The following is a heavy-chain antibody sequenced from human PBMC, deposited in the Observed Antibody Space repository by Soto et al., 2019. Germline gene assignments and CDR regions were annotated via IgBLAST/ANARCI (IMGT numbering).Heavy chain of an antibody. V-gene: IGHV4-34*01. CDR2: INHSGST. D-gene: IGHD4-17*01. CDR3: ARGDGDKTFDY. CDR1: GGSFSGYY. Sequence: SETLSLTCAVYGGSFSGYYWSWIRQPPGKGLEWIGEINHSGSTNYNPSLKSRVTISVDTSKNQFSLKLSSVTAADTAVYYCARGDGDKTFDYWGQGNLVTVSS. J-gene: IGHJ4*02.